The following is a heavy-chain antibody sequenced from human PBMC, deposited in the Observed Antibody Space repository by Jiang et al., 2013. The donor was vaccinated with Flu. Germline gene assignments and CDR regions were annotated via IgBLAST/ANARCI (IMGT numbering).Heavy chain of an antibody. V-gene: IGHV6-1*01. D-gene: IGHD3-10*01. CDR3: AKEGTMIRGIKNWFDP. Sequence: SQTLSLTCAISGDSVSSNNAAWNWIRQSPSRGLEWLGRTLCRSQWHYDYAVSARSRITISPDTSKNQFSLQLNSVTPDDTAVYFCAKEGTMIRGIKNWFDPGARESWSSSPQ. J-gene: IGHJ5*02. CDR2: TLCRSQWHY. CDR1: GDSVSSNNAA.